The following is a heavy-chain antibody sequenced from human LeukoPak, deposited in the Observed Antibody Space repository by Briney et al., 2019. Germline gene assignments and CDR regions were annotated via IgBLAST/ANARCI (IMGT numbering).Heavy chain of an antibody. CDR3: ARLNYGGNSGDFDY. CDR1: GGSFSGHY. V-gene: IGHV4-34*01. Sequence: PSETLSLTCAVYGGSFSGHYWSWIRQPPGKGLEWIGEINHSGSTNYNPSLKSRVTISVDTSKNQFSLKLSSVTAADTAVYYCARLNYGGNSGDFDYWGQGTLVTVSS. J-gene: IGHJ4*02. CDR2: INHSGST. D-gene: IGHD4-17*01.